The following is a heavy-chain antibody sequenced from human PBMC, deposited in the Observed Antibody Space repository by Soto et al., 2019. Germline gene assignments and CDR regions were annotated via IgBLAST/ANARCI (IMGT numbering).Heavy chain of an antibody. CDR2: IYVTGAV. Sequence: SETLSLTCSVSGAALNSGNYYWSWIRQVPGKGLEWIGHIYVTGAVDYNPSLRDRITISQDTSERQFSLNLRLVTTADTAVYYCARLRIATNNYKWFDPWGQGTLVTVPS. D-gene: IGHD2-21*01. CDR3: ARLRIATNNYKWFDP. CDR1: GAALNSGNYY. V-gene: IGHV4-31*03. J-gene: IGHJ5*02.